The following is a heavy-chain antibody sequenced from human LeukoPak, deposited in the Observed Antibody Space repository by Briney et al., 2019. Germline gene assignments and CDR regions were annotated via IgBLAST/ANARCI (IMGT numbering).Heavy chain of an antibody. Sequence: PGGSLRLSCAASGFTFSDYYMSWIRQAPGKGLEWVSYICDSGRTIYYADSVKGRFTISRDNAKNSVYLQMNSLRVEDTAVYYCVSQQVVPHWGQGTRVTVSS. CDR2: ICDSGRTI. V-gene: IGHV3-11*04. J-gene: IGHJ4*02. CDR3: VSQQVVPH. D-gene: IGHD6-13*01. CDR1: GFTFSDYY.